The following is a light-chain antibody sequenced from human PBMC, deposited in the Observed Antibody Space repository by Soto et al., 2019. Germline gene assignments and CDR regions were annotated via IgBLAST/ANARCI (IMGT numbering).Light chain of an antibody. Sequence: MTQSPSTLSASVVDRVTLSCRASQTISSNLAWYQQKPGQAPRILMFRTSSRATGVPARFSGSGSGTDFTLTISSLQAADFAVYHCQHYNNWPITFGQGTRLEI. CDR3: QHYNNWPIT. V-gene: IGKV3-15*01. J-gene: IGKJ5*01. CDR1: QTISSN. CDR2: RTS.